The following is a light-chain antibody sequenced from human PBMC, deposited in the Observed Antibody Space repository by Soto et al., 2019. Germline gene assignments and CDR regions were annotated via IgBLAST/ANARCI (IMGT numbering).Light chain of an antibody. J-gene: IGKJ1*01. V-gene: IGKV3-15*01. Sequence: EIMMTQSPATLSVSPGERVTLSCRASRSISSHLAWYQQKPGQAPRLLMYDASTRAADIPARFSGSGSGTEFTLTISSLQPEDFAIYYCQHYNNWPPWTFGQGTKVDIX. CDR3: QHYNNWPPWT. CDR1: RSISSH. CDR2: DAS.